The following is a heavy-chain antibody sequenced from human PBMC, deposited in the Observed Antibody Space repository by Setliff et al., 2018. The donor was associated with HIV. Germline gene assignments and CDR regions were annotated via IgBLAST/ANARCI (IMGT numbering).Heavy chain of an antibody. V-gene: IGHV4-39*01. CDR2: IFYTGST. D-gene: IGHD2-8*01. CDR3: ARRGRDGVFIMFATGFDP. Sequence: PSETLSLTCSVSGGSISSSTYYWGWIRQPPGMGLEWIGDIFYTGSTYYNPSLKSRVAISVDTSENQFSLKLNSVTAADTAVYYCARRGRDGVFIMFATGFDPWGQGALVTVSS. J-gene: IGHJ5*02. CDR1: GGSISSSTYY.